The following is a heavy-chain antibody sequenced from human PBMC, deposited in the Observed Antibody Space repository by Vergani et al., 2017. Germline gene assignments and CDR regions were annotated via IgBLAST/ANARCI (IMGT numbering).Heavy chain of an antibody. CDR3: ARDRGCSSTSCAWYYYYYMDV. D-gene: IGHD2-2*01. J-gene: IGHJ6*03. V-gene: IGHV1-69*01. Sequence: QVQLVQSGAEVKKPGSSVKVSCKASGGTFSSYAISWVRQAPGQGLEWMGGIIPIFGTANYAQKFQGRVTITADESTSTAYMGLSSLRSEDTAVYYCARDRGCSSTSCAWYYYYYMDVWGKGTTVTVSS. CDR2: IIPIFGTA. CDR1: GGTFSSYA.